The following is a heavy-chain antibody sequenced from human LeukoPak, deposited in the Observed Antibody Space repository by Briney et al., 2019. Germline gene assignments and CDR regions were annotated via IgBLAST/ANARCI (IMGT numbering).Heavy chain of an antibody. D-gene: IGHD6-13*01. CDR3: ARESGKWQQLATSMPYYYYYGMDV. Sequence: ASVKVSCKASGYTFTCYYMHWVRQAPGQGLEWMGWINPNSGGTNYAQKFQGRVTMTRDTSISTAYMELSRLRSDDTAVYYCARESGKWQQLATSMPYYYYYGMDVWGQGTTVTVSS. V-gene: IGHV1-2*02. CDR2: INPNSGGT. CDR1: GYTFTCYY. J-gene: IGHJ6*02.